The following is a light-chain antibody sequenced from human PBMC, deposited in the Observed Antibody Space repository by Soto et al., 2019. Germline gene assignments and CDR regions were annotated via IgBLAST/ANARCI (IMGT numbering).Light chain of an antibody. Sequence: EIVMTQSPATLSVSPGERATLSCRASQSVSSNLAWYQQKPGQAPRLLIYGASTRATGIPARFSGSGSGTEXXXTXXSLQYEDFAVYYCQHYNNWPRTFGQGTKVEIK. V-gene: IGKV3-15*01. CDR3: QHYNNWPRT. CDR2: GAS. CDR1: QSVSSN. J-gene: IGKJ1*01.